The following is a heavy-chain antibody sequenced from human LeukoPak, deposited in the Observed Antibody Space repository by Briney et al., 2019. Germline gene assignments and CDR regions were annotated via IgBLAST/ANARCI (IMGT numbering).Heavy chain of an antibody. V-gene: IGHV3-64*01. Sequence: GGSLRLSCAASGFTFSNYWMHWVRQAPGKGLEYVSAISSNGGSTYYANSVKGRFTISRDNSKNTLYLQMGSLRAEDMAVYYCARDQGLRHYYYYMDVRGKGTTVTISS. J-gene: IGHJ6*03. CDR3: ARDQGLRHYYYYMDV. CDR1: GFTFSNYW. CDR2: ISSNGGST. D-gene: IGHD3-16*01.